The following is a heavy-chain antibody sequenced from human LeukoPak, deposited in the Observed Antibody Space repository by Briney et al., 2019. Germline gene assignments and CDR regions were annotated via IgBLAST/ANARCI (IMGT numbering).Heavy chain of an antibody. V-gene: IGHV4-59*01. Sequence: SETLSLTCTVSGGSISSYYWSWIRQPPGKGLEWIGYIYYSGSTNYNPSLKSRVTISVDTSKNQFSLKLSSVTAADTAVYYCARSHRVLSAFDIWGQGTMVTVSS. J-gene: IGHJ3*02. CDR1: GGSISSYY. D-gene: IGHD3-10*01. CDR3: ARSHRVLSAFDI. CDR2: IYYSGST.